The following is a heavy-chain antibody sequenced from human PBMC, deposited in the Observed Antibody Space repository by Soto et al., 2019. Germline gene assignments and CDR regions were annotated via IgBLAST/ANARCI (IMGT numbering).Heavy chain of an antibody. Sequence: SCKASGYTFTSYAMHWVRQAPGQRLEWMGWINAGNGNTKYSQKFQGRVTITRDTSASTAYMELSSLRSEDTAVYYCARNKAVGKVGGMDVWGQGTTVTVSS. V-gene: IGHV1-3*01. D-gene: IGHD6-19*01. CDR2: INAGNGNT. CDR1: GYTFTSYA. J-gene: IGHJ6*02. CDR3: ARNKAVGKVGGMDV.